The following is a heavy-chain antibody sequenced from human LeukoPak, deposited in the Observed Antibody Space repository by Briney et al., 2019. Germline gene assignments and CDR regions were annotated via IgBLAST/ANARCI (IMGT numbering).Heavy chain of an antibody. CDR1: GGSISSGGYS. J-gene: IGHJ5*02. Sequence: SETLSLTCAVSGGSISSGGYSWSWLRQPPGKGLEWIGYIYHSGSTYYNPSLKSRVTISVDRSKNQFSLKLSSVTAADTAVYYCARGRRKPGIAAAGTKSWFDPWGQGTLVTVSS. V-gene: IGHV4-30-2*01. D-gene: IGHD6-13*01. CDR3: ARGRRKPGIAAAGTKSWFDP. CDR2: IYHSGST.